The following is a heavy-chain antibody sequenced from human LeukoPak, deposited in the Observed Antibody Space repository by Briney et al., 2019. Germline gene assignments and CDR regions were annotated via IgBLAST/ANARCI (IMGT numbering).Heavy chain of an antibody. CDR2: ISYDGSNK. CDR3: ARDPDDGDN. V-gene: IGHV3-30*04. CDR1: GFTFSSYA. D-gene: IGHD1-14*01. Sequence: GGSLRLSCAASGFTFSSYAMHWVRQAPGKGLEWVAVISYDGSNKYYADSVKGRFTVSRDNSKNTLYLQMNSLRPEDTAMYYCARDPDDGDNWGQGALVTVSS. J-gene: IGHJ4*02.